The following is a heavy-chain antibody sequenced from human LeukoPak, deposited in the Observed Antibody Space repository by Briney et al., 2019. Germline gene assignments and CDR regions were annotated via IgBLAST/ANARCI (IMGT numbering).Heavy chain of an antibody. CDR1: GDSVSSTMTA. D-gene: IGHD1-1*01. CDR3: ARGYMRSGFDY. V-gene: IGHV6-1*01. CDR2: THYSARWSN. J-gene: IGHJ4*02. Sequence: SQTLSLTCAIFGDSVSSTMTAWNWIRQSPSRGLEWLGRTHYSARWSNDYAVSVESRITVNPDTTKNQFSLQLKSVTPEDTAVYYSARGYMRSGFDYWGQGILVTVSS.